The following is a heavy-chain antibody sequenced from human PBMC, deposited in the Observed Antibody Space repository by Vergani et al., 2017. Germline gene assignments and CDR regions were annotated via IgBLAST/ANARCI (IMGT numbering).Heavy chain of an antibody. V-gene: IGHV4-39*07. CDR1: GGSISSSSYY. D-gene: IGHD3-10*01. J-gene: IGHJ6*02. Sequence: QLQLQESGPGLVKPSDTLSLTCTVSGGSISSSSYYWGWIRQPPGKGLEWIGSIYYSGSTYYNPSLKSRVTISVDTSKNQFSLKLSSVTAADTAVYYCARDLTYYGSGNNNYYYGMDVWGQGTTVTVSS. CDR2: IYYSGST. CDR3: ARDLTYYGSGNNNYYYGMDV.